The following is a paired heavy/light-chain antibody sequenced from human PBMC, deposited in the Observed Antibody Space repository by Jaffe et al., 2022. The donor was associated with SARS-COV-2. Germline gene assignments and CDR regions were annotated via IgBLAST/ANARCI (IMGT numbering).Heavy chain of an antibody. V-gene: IGHV2-5*02. CDR1: GFSLSTSGLG. Sequence: QITLQESGPSVVEPTETLTLTCDFSGFSLSTSGLGVGWIRQLPGKAPEWLAVIYWDNAKYYSQSLKNRLTITKDTSKNKVILMMTYMEPSDTATYYCAFRPSQDKASWAASWFDPWGPGILVTVS. CDR3: AFRPSQDKASWAASWFDP. CDR2: IYWDNAK. D-gene: IGHD7-27*01. J-gene: IGHJ5*02.
Light chain of an antibody. J-gene: IGKJ1*01. CDR3: QQFASFAT. CDR1: QSVGSW. Sequence: DIQMTQSPSTLSASVGDRVTITCRASQSVGSWLAWYQQKPGKAPNLLIYKASTVKTGVPPRFTASGSGTDFTLTIGSVRPDDVGTYYCQQFASFATFGPGTKVE. V-gene: IGKV1-5*01. CDR2: KAS.